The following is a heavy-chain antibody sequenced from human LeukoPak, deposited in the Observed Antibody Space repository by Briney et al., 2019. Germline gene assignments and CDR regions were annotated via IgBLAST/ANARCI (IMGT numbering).Heavy chain of an antibody. D-gene: IGHD3-3*01. CDR3: ARGRQLSYYDFWSGYSGGDY. V-gene: IGHV1-8*01. J-gene: IGHJ4*02. CDR1: GYTFTSYD. CDR2: MNPNSDNT. Sequence: ASVKVSCKASGYTFTSYDINWVRQATGQGLEWMGWMNPNSDNTGYAQKFQGRVTMTRNTSISTAYMELSSLRSEDTAVYYCARGRQLSYYDFWSGYSGGDYWGQGTLVTVSS.